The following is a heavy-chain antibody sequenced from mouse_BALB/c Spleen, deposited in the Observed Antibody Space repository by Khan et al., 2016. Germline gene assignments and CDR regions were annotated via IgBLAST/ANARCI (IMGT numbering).Heavy chain of an antibody. J-gene: IGHJ4*01. CDR2: INPDSSTI. CDR1: GFDFSRYW. Sequence: EVKLLESGGGLVQPGGSLKLSCAASGFDFSRYWMSWVRQAPGKGLEWIGEINPDSSTINYMPSLKDKFIISRDNAKNTLYLQMSKVRSEDTALCYCARRGYYSSMDYWGQGTSVTVSS. V-gene: IGHV4-1*02. CDR3: ARRGYYSSMDY. D-gene: IGHD1-1*01.